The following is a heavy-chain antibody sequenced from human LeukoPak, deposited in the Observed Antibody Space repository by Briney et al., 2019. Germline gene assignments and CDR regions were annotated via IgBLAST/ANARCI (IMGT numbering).Heavy chain of an antibody. CDR3: ARGPGYDSSGQSIDY. V-gene: IGHV1-46*01. D-gene: IGHD3-22*01. Sequence: ASVKVSCKASGYTFTSYYMHWVRQAPGQGLEWMGIINSSGGSTSYAQKFQGRVTMTRDMSTSTVYMELSSLRSEDTAVYYCARGPGYDSSGQSIDYWGQGTLVTVSS. CDR1: GYTFTSYY. J-gene: IGHJ4*02. CDR2: INSSGGST.